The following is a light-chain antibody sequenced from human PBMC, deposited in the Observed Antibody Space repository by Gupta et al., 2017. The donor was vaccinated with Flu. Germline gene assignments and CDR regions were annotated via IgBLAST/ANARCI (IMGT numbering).Light chain of an antibody. CDR3: QSYDISLTGSV. CDR2: GNS. J-gene: IGLJ3*02. Sequence: QSMLTPPPSVSGAPGQRLTLYCPGTSSNFGAGYDVHWYQQLPGTAPKLLIYGNSNRASGVPDRFSGSRSGTSASLTITGLQAEDEANYYCQSYDISLTGSVFGGGTKLTVL. V-gene: IGLV1-40*01. CDR1: SSNFGAGYD.